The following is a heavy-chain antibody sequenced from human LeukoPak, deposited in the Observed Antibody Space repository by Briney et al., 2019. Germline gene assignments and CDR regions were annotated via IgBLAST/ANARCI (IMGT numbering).Heavy chain of an antibody. CDR1: GFTFDDYG. CDR2: ISGSGGST. CDR3: AKVSSSWYLQYPFDI. Sequence: PGGSLRLSCAASGFTFDDYGMSWVRQVPGKGLEWVSAISGSGGSTYYADSVKGRFTISRDNSKNTLYLQMNSLRAEDTAVYYCAKVSSSWYLQYPFDIWGQGTMVTVSS. J-gene: IGHJ3*02. V-gene: IGHV3-23*01. D-gene: IGHD6-13*01.